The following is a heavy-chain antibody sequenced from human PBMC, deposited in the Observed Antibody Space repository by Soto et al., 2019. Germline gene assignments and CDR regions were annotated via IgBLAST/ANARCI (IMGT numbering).Heavy chain of an antibody. CDR2: IVVGSGNT. CDR3: AADRGVLMVYAN. D-gene: IGHD2-8*01. J-gene: IGHJ4*02. CDR1: GFTFTSSA. V-gene: IGHV1-58*01. Sequence: ASVKVSCKASGFTFTSSAVQWVRQARGQRLEWIGWIVVGSGNTNYAQKFQERVTITRDMSTSTAYMELSSLRSEDTAVYYCAADRGVLMVYANWGQGTLVTVS.